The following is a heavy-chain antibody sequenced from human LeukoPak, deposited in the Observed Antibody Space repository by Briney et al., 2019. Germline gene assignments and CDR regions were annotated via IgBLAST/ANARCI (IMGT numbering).Heavy chain of an antibody. D-gene: IGHD4-17*01. CDR1: GFTFSSYW. CDR2: IKQDGSEK. Sequence: GGSLRLSCAASGFTFSSYWMDWVRQAPGKGLEWVANIKQDGSEKYYVDSVKGRFTISRDNAKNSLYLQMSSLRAEDTAVYYCARNHYGDYYDYYYGMDVWGQGTTVTVSS. J-gene: IGHJ6*02. CDR3: ARNHYGDYYDYYYGMDV. V-gene: IGHV3-7*01.